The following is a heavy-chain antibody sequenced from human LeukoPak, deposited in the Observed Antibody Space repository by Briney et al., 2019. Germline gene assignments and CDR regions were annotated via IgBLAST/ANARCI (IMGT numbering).Heavy chain of an antibody. CDR3: VCLAILGTGIDP. CDR1: GFTFSNFY. CDR2: ISSDGSDT. D-gene: IGHD3-3*01. V-gene: IGHV3-74*01. J-gene: IGHJ5*02. Sequence: GGSLRVSCVASGFTFSNFYMHWVRQVPGKGLVWVSCISSDGSDTTYADSVKGRFTISRDNTKNILFLQMNSLRTEDTAVYYCVCLAILGTGIDPWGQGTLVTVSS.